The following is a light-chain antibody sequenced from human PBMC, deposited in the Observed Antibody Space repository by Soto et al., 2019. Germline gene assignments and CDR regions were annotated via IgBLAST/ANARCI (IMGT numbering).Light chain of an antibody. CDR2: CAS. Sequence: EIVLTQSPGTLSLSPGERATLSCRASQSVSSSCSLAWYQQNPGQALRLLIYCASTRATGIPDRFSGSGSGTDFTLTISSLEPEDFAVYYCHQYGSSPSYTFGEGTKVEIK. J-gene: IGKJ2*01. CDR3: HQYGSSPSYT. CDR1: QSVSSSC. V-gene: IGKV3-20*01.